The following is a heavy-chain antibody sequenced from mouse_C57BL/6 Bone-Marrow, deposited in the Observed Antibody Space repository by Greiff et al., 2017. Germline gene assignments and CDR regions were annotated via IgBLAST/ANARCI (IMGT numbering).Heavy chain of an antibody. CDR3: ARAGCGYDEGFAY. V-gene: IGHV2-2*01. CDR1: GFSLTSSG. Sequence: VMLQASGPGLVQPSQSLSITCTVSGFSLTSSGVPWVRQSPGKGLAWLGVIWSGGSTDYNAAFISRLSISKDNSKSQVFFKMNSLQADDTAIYYCARAGCGYDEGFAYWGQGTLVTVSA. CDR2: IWSGGST. D-gene: IGHD2-2*01. J-gene: IGHJ3*01.